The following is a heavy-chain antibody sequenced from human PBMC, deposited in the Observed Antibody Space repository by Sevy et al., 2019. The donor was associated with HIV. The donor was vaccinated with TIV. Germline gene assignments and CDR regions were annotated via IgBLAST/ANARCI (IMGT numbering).Heavy chain of an antibody. CDR2: SKSNTDGGTT. V-gene: IGHV3-15*01. CDR1: GFTFSKAW. CDR3: TTKKDFWSGYFYFDY. J-gene: IGHJ4*02. D-gene: IGHD3-3*01. Sequence: GGSLRLSCAASGFTFSKAWMSWVRQAPVKGLEWVGPSKSNTDGGTTDYAEPVKGRFTISRDDSKNTLYLQVNSLKTDDTAVYYCTTKKDFWSGYFYFDYWGQGTLVTVSS.